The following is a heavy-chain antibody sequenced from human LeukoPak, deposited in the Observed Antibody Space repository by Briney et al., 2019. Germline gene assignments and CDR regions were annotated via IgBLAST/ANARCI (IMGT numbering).Heavy chain of an antibody. Sequence: ASVKVSCKASGYTFTSYDINWVRQATGQGLEWMGWMNPNSGNTGYAQKFQGRVTITRNTSISTAYMELSSLRSEDTAVYYCARHRLAAHLRRWFGAEHDAFDIWGQGTMVTVSS. CDR3: ARHRLAAHLRRWFGAEHDAFDI. J-gene: IGHJ3*02. D-gene: IGHD3-10*01. CDR1: GYTFTSYD. V-gene: IGHV1-8*03. CDR2: MNPNSGNT.